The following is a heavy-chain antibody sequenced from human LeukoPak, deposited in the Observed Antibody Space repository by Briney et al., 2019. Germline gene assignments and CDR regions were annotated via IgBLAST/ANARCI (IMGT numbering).Heavy chain of an antibody. D-gene: IGHD3-22*01. V-gene: IGHV4-39*01. CDR2: IYYSGST. CDR1: GGSISSSSYY. CDR3: ARHKNYYDSSGYFGY. J-gene: IGHJ4*02. Sequence: SETLSLTCTVSGGSISSSSYYWGWIRQPPGKGLEWIGSIYYSGSTYYNPSLKSRVTISVDTSKNQFSLKLSSVTAADTAVYYCARHKNYYDSSGYFGYWGQGTLVTVSS.